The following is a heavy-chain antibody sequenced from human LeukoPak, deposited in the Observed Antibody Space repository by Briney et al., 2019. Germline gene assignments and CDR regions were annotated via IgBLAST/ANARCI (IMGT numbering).Heavy chain of an antibody. CDR1: GGSISSYY. Sequence: SETLSLTCSVSGGSISSYYWSWIRQPPGKQLEWIGYYYHSGSINYSPSLSSRVTISIDTSKNQFSPRLTSVTAADTAVYFCARVRGYSSSWFDHWGQGTLVTVSS. CDR2: YYHSGSI. V-gene: IGHV4-59*01. D-gene: IGHD6-13*01. CDR3: ARVRGYSSSWFDH. J-gene: IGHJ5*02.